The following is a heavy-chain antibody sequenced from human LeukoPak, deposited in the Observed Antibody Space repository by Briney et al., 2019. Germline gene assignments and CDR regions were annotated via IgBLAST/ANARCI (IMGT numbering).Heavy chain of an antibody. D-gene: IGHD5-18*01. CDR3: AREGRIYSYGPSAMDV. J-gene: IGHJ6*02. CDR2: IRSSGSTI. Sequence: PGGSLRLSCTASGFTFSGYSMNWVRQAPGKGLEWISYIRSSGSTIYYADSMKGRFTISRDNAKNTLYLQMNSLRAEDTAVYYCAREGRIYSYGPSAMDVWGQGTTVTVSS. CDR1: GFTFSGYS. V-gene: IGHV3-48*04.